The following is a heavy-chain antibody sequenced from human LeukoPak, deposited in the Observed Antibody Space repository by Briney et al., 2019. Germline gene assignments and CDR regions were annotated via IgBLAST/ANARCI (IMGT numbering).Heavy chain of an antibody. CDR3: ASLVDTAMGPLDY. CDR2: INPNSGGT. V-gene: IGHV1-2*02. Sequence: GASVKVSCKASGYTFTNNYMHWVRQAPGQGLEWMGWINPNSGGTNYAQKFQGRVTMTRDTSISTAYMELSRLRSDDTAVYYCASLVDTAMGPLDYWGQGTLVTVSS. CDR1: GYTFTNNY. D-gene: IGHD5-18*01. J-gene: IGHJ4*02.